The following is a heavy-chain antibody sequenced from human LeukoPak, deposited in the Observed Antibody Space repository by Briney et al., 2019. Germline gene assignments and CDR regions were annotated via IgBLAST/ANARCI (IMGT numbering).Heavy chain of an antibody. CDR2: IYYSGST. Sequence: SETLSLTCAVYGESFNDYYWSWIRQPPGKGLEWIGYIYYSGSTNYNPSLKSRVTISVDTSKNQFSLKLSSVTAADTAVYYCARTLSIAVAYFDYWGQGTLVTVSS. CDR1: GESFNDYY. J-gene: IGHJ4*02. V-gene: IGHV4-59*01. CDR3: ARTLSIAVAYFDY. D-gene: IGHD6-19*01.